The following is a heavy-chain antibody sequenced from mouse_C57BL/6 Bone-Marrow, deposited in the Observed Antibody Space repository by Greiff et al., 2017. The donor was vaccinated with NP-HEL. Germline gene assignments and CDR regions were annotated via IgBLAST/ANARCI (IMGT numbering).Heavy chain of an antibody. CDR1: GFTFSDYG. D-gene: IGHD2-12*01. Sequence: DVMLVESGGGLVKPGGSLKLSCAASGFTFSDYGMHWVRQAPEKGLEWVAYISSGSSTIYYADPVKGRFTISRDNAKNTLVLQMTSLRSEDTAMYYCARRYRGLYYYAMDYWGQGTSVTVSS. CDR2: ISSGSSTI. J-gene: IGHJ4*01. V-gene: IGHV5-17*01. CDR3: ARRYRGLYYYAMDY.